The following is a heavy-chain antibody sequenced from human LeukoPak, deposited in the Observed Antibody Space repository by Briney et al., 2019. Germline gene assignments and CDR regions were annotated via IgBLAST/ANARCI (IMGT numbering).Heavy chain of an antibody. CDR1: GYTFTSYY. CDR2: IIPIFGTA. V-gene: IGHV1-69*05. CDR3: ARVSGAYSSSPFDY. D-gene: IGHD6-6*01. Sequence: ASVKVSCKASGYTFTSYYMHWVRQAPGQGLEWMGGIIPIFGTANYAQKFQGRVTITTDESTSTAYMELSSLRSEDTAVYYCARVSGAYSSSPFDYWAREPWSPSPQ. J-gene: IGHJ4*02.